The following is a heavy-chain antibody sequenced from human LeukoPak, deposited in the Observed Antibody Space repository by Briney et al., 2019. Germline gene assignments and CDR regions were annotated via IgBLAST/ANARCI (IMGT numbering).Heavy chain of an antibody. CDR1: GYTFTSYG. CDR3: AREASQAPYYYDSSGYVDY. CDR2: ISAYNGNT. J-gene: IGHJ4*02. V-gene: IGHV1-18*01. Sequence: GASVKVSCKASGYTFTSYGISWVRQAPGQGLEWMGWISAYNGNTNYAQKLQGRVTMTTDTSTSTAYMELRSLRSDDTAVYYCAREASQAPYYYDSSGYVDYWGQGTLVTVSS. D-gene: IGHD3-22*01.